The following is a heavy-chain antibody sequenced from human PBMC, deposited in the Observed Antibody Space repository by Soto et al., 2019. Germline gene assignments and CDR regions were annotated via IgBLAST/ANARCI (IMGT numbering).Heavy chain of an antibody. Sequence: GGSLRLSCAASGFTFSSYGMHWVRQAPGKGLEWVAVISYDGSNKYYADSVKSRFTISRDNSKNTLYLQMNSLRAEDTAVYYCANLAAAGTSAQWYYYGMDVWGQGTTVTVSS. J-gene: IGHJ6*02. D-gene: IGHD6-13*01. CDR1: GFTFSSYG. CDR2: ISYDGSNK. V-gene: IGHV3-30*18. CDR3: ANLAAAGTSAQWYYYGMDV.